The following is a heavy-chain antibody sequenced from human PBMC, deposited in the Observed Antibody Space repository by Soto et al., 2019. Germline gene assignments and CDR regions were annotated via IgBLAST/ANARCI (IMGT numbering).Heavy chain of an antibody. CDR1: GFTFSSYA. CDR3: AKTLYYYDTSGYQ. V-gene: IGHV3-23*01. J-gene: IGHJ4*02. Sequence: EVQLLESGGGLVQPGGSLRLSCAASGFTFSSYAMRWVRQAPGKGLEWVSAISGSGGSTYYADSVKGRFTISRDNSKTTLYLQMKSLRAEDTAVYYCAKTLYYYDTSGYQWGQGTLVTVSS. D-gene: IGHD3-22*01. CDR2: ISGSGGST.